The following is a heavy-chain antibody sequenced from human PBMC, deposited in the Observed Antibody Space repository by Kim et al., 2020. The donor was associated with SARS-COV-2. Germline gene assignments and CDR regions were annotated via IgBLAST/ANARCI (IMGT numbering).Heavy chain of an antibody. CDR2: K. CDR3: ARGIAAAGGP. J-gene: IGHJ3*01. V-gene: IGHV3-7*01. Sequence: KYYVDSVKGRFTISRDNAKNSLDLQMNSLRAEDTAVYYCARGIAAAGGPWGQGTMVTVSS. D-gene: IGHD6-13*01.